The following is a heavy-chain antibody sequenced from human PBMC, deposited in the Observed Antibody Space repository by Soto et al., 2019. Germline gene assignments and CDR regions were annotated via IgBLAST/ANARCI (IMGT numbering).Heavy chain of an antibody. CDR3: ARELGDFWSGYYTGSLDY. V-gene: IGHV1-18*01. J-gene: IGHJ4*02. D-gene: IGHD3-3*01. CDR1: GYTFTSYG. CDR2: ISAYNGNT. Sequence: ASVKVSCKASGYTFTSYGISCVRQAPGQVLEWMGWISAYNGNTNYAQKLQGRVTMTTDTSTSTAYLELRSLRSDDTAVYYCARELGDFWSGYYTGSLDYWGQGTLVTV.